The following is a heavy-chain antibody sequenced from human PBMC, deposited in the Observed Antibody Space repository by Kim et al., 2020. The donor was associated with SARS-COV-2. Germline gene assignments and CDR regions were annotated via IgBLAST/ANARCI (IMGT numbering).Heavy chain of an antibody. CDR1: GFTFSSYS. D-gene: IGHD3-10*01. CDR3: ARGRRRITMVRGADPSSYFDY. V-gene: IGHV3-48*02. CDR2: ISSSSSTI. J-gene: IGHJ4*02. Sequence: GGSLRLSCAASGFTFSSYSMNWVRQAPGKGLEWVSYISSSSSTIYYADSVKGRFTISRDNAKNSLYLQMNSLRDEDTAVYYCARGRRRITMVRGADPSSYFDYWGQGTLVTVSS.